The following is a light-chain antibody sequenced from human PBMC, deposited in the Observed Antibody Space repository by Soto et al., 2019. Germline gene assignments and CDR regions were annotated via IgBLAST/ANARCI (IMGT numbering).Light chain of an antibody. J-gene: IGLJ2*01. CDR3: LLSQSGAVV. CDR1: TGAVTSGNC. Sequence: QAVVTQEPSLTVSPGGTVTLTCGSSTGAVTSGNCPNWFQQRPGQAPRTLIYDTSNKHSWTPARFSGSLLGGKAALTRSGAQPEDEADYYCLLSQSGAVVFGGGTKVTVL. V-gene: IGLV7-46*01. CDR2: DTS.